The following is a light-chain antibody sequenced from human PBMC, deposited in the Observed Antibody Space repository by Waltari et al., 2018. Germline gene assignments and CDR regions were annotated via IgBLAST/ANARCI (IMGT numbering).Light chain of an antibody. CDR2: DVF. CDR1: SSAIGNYNY. Sequence: QSALTQPPSASGSPGQSVTIPCTGTSSAIGNYNYVPWFQQPPGKAPKLIIYDVFERPSGVPDRFSGSKSGNTASLTVSGLQAEDEADYYCSSYGGNNNYVFGTGTQVTV. V-gene: IGLV2-8*01. J-gene: IGLJ1*01. CDR3: SSYGGNNNYV.